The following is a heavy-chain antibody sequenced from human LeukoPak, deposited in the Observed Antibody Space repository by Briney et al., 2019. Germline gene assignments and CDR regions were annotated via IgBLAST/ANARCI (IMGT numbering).Heavy chain of an antibody. V-gene: IGHV4-59*01. CDR2: IRYSGTT. J-gene: IGHJ4*02. CDR3: ARDYGGKFDS. CDR1: RGSISSYY. Sequence: SETLSLTCTVSRGSISSYYWSWIRRPPGQGLEWIGYIRYSGTTSYNPSLKSRVTISVDTSKNQFSLRLSSVTAADTAVYYCARDYGGKFDSWGQGTLVTVSS. D-gene: IGHD4-23*01.